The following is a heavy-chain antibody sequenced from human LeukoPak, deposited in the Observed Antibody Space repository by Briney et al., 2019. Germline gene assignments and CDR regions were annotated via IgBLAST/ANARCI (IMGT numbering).Heavy chain of an antibody. CDR2: INPSGGST. J-gene: IGHJ3*02. CDR3: ARNYGVAGTGHDYAFDI. D-gene: IGHD6-19*01. V-gene: IGHV1-46*01. CDR1: GYTFTGYY. Sequence: ASVKVSCKASGYTFTGYYMHWVRQAPGQGLEWMGIINPSGGSTSYAQKFQGRVTMTRDTSTSTVYMELSSLRSEDTAVYYCARNYGVAGTGHDYAFDIWGQGTMVTVSS.